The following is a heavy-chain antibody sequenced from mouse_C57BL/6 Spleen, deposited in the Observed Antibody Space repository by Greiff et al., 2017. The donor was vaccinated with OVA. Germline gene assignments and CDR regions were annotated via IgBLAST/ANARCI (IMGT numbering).Heavy chain of an antibody. D-gene: IGHD4-1*01. CDR1: GYTFTSYW. CDR3: ARWGTGTGY. J-gene: IGHJ2*01. Sequence: QVQLKQPGAELVMPGASVKLSCKASGYTFTSYWMHWVKQRPGQGLEWIGEIDPSDSYTNYNQKFKGKSTLTVDKSSSTAYMQLSSLTSEDSAVYYCARWGTGTGYWGQGTTLTVSS. V-gene: IGHV1-69*01. CDR2: IDPSDSYT.